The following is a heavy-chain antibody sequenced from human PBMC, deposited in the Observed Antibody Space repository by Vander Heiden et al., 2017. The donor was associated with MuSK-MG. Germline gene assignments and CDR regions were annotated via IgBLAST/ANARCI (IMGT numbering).Heavy chain of an antibody. CDR1: GITFSTLW. J-gene: IGHJ4*02. V-gene: IGHV3-74*01. Sequence: VQLVESGGSAVQPGRPLWHPFAAPGITFSTLWTPWFRRAPGRRLLWVSRINSDGSSTSYADSVKGRFTISRDNAKNKMYLKMNSLRAENTAVYYGASDSGHWGQGPLVT. CDR3: ASDSGH. CDR2: INSDGSST.